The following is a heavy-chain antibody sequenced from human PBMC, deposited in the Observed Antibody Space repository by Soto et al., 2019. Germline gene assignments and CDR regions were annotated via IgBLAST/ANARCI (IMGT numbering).Heavy chain of an antibody. J-gene: IGHJ4*02. D-gene: IGHD3-3*01. Sequence: GASVKVSCKASGGTFSSYTISWVRQAPGQGLEWMGRIIPILGIANYAQKFQGRVTITADKSTSTAYMELSSLRSEDTAVYYCARVFPQASIFAPHFDYWGQGTLVTVSS. V-gene: IGHV1-69*02. CDR2: IIPILGIA. CDR1: GGTFSSYT. CDR3: ARVFPQASIFAPHFDY.